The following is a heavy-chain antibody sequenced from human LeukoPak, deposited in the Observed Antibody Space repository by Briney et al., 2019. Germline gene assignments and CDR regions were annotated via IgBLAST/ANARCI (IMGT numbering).Heavy chain of an antibody. V-gene: IGHV5-51*01. D-gene: IGHD6-19*01. CDR2: IYPGDSDT. J-gene: IGHJ3*02. Sequence: GESLKISCVGSGYRFTSYWIGWVRQMPGKGLEYMGTIYPGDSDTRYRPSFQGQVTISADKSISTAYLQWSSLQASDTAMYYCATGYGSGRGAFDIWGQGTMVTVSS. CDR1: GYRFTSYW. CDR3: ATGYGSGRGAFDI.